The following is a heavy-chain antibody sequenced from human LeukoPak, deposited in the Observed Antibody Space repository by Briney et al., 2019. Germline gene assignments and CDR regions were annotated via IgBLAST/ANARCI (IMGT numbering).Heavy chain of an antibody. CDR3: ARAPHYFGSGSYHNSNHYGMDV. CDR1: GFTFSNYD. CDR2: ISSSRGYI. V-gene: IGHV3-21*01. D-gene: IGHD3-10*01. Sequence: PGGSLRLSCAASGFTFSNYDMNWVRQAPGKGLEWVSSISSSRGYICYADSVKGRFTISRDNAKSSLYLQMNSLRAEDTAVYYCARAPHYFGSGSYHNSNHYGMDVWGQGTTVTVSS. J-gene: IGHJ6*02.